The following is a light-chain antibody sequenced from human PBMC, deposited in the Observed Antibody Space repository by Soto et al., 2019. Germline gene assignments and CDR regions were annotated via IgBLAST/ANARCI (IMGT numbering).Light chain of an antibody. V-gene: IGKV1-5*01. CDR3: QHCNTSWT. J-gene: IGKJ1*01. Sequence: DIQMTQSPSTLSASVGNRVTLTCRASQSTSTWLAWYQQKPGKAPKLLIYDVSSLESGVPSRFSGSGSGTEFTLTISSLQPDDFATYYCQHCNTSWTFGQGTKVEIK. CDR1: QSTSTW. CDR2: DVS.